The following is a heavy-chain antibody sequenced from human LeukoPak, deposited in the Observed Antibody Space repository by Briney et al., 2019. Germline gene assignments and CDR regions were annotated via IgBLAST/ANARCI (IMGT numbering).Heavy chain of an antibody. CDR2: INPNSGDT. Sequence: GASVKVSFKASGYTLTGYYMHWVRQAPGQGLEWMGCINPNSGDTKYAQKFQGRVTLTRDTSMNTAYMDLSRLRSDDTAIYYCARGGYVIARDWFDPWGQGTLVTVSS. CDR1: GYTLTGYY. V-gene: IGHV1-2*02. CDR3: ARGGYVIARDWFDP. D-gene: IGHD2-21*01. J-gene: IGHJ5*02.